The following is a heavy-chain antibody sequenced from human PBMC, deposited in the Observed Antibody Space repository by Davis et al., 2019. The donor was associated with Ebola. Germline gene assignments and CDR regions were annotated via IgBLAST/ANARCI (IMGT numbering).Heavy chain of an antibody. CDR2: IYPGDSDT. CDR1: GNRFSSHW. CDR3: ARHGDYGDYVPHDWFDP. V-gene: IGHV5-51*01. Sequence: GESLKISCKDSGNRFSSHWIGWVRQMPGKGLEWMGIIYPGDSDTRYSPSFLGQVIISADKSISTAYLQWSSLKASDTAVYYCARHGDYGDYVPHDWFDPWGQGTLVTVSS. D-gene: IGHD4-17*01. J-gene: IGHJ5*02.